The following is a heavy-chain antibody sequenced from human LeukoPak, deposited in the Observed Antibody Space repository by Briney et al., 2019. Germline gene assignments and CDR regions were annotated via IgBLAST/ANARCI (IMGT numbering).Heavy chain of an antibody. CDR1: GFTFSSYW. CDR3: ARGTYYYDY. Sequence: TGGSLRLSCAVSGFTFSSYWMSWVRQAPGKGLEWVANIKQDESEKYYVDSVKGRFTISRDSAKNSLYLQMNSLRAEDTAVYYCARGTYYYDYWGQGTLVTVSS. V-gene: IGHV3-7*01. J-gene: IGHJ4*02. CDR2: IKQDESEK. D-gene: IGHD3-16*01.